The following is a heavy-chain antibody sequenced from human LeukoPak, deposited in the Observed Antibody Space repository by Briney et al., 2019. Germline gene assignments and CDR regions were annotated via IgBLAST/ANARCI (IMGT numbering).Heavy chain of an antibody. V-gene: IGHV3-48*01. CDR2: ISSSSSNI. D-gene: IGHD6-19*01. CDR3: AKDDGSGWYQIDY. CDR1: GFIFSGYS. J-gene: IGHJ4*02. Sequence: AGGSLRLSCAASGFIFSGYSMNWVRQAPGKGLERISYISSSSSNIEHADSVKGRFTISRDNAKNSLYLQMNSLRAGDTAVYYCAKDDGSGWYQIDYWGQGTLVTVSS.